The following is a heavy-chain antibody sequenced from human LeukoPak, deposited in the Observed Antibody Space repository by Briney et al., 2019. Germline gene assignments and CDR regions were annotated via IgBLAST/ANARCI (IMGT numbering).Heavy chain of an antibody. Sequence: SETLSLTCTVSGGSISSYYWSWIRQPPGKGLEWIGYIYYSGSTNYNPSLKSRVTISVDTSKNQFSLKLSSVTAADTAVYYCVGGSGWLTDYWGQGTLVTVSS. D-gene: IGHD6-19*01. CDR1: GGSISSYY. V-gene: IGHV4-59*12. J-gene: IGHJ4*02. CDR3: VGGSGWLTDY. CDR2: IYYSGST.